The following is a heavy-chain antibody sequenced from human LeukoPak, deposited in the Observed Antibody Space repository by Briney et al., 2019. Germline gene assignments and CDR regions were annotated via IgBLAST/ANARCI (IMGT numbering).Heavy chain of an antibody. D-gene: IGHD6-19*01. V-gene: IGHV3-23*01. CDR2: INGGGDTT. J-gene: IGHJ4*02. CDR1: GFTFSNYA. Sequence: GGSLRLSCAASGFTFSNYAMTWVRQAPGKGLEWVSGINGGGDTTYYADSEKGRFTISRDNSRNTLYLQMNSLRVADTAVYFCARESFKSLAGYLDYWGQGSLVTDSS. CDR3: ARESFKSLAGYLDY.